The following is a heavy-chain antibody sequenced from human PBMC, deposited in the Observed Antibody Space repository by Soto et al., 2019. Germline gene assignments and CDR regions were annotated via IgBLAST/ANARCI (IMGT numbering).Heavy chain of an antibody. J-gene: IGHJ6*02. CDR3: ARAYCSGGSCYYYYYGMDV. D-gene: IGHD2-15*01. Sequence: ASETLSLTCAVYGGSFSGYYWSWIRQPPGKGLEWIGEINHSGSTNYNPSLKSRVTISVDTSKNQFSLKLSSVTAADTAVYYCARAYCSGGSCYYYYYGMDVWGQGTTVTVSS. CDR2: INHSGST. V-gene: IGHV4-34*01. CDR1: GGSFSGYY.